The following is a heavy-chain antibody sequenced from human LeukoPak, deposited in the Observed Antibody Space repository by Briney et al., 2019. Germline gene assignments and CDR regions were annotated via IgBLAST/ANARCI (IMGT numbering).Heavy chain of an antibody. CDR2: IIPILGIA. CDR1: GGTFSSYA. Sequence: SVKVSCKASGGTFSSYAISWVRQAPGQGLEWMGRIIPILGIANYAQKFQGRVTITADKSTSTAYMELSSLRSEDTAVYYCARSGRDGYNWLDYWGQGTLVTVSS. CDR3: ARSGRDGYNWLDY. D-gene: IGHD5-24*01. J-gene: IGHJ4*02. V-gene: IGHV1-69*04.